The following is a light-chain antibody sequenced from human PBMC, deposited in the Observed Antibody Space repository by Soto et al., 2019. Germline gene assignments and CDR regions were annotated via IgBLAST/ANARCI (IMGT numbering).Light chain of an antibody. CDR3: SSNAGTNNVV. CDR2: DVS. Sequence: QSALTQPASASGSAGQSVTISCTGISSDVDDYNSVSWYQQHPGKAPKLVIYDVSKRPSGVPDRFSGSKSGNTASLTVSGLQAEDEADYYCSSNAGTNNVVFGGGTKVTV. J-gene: IGLJ2*01. V-gene: IGLV2-8*01. CDR1: SSDVDDYNS.